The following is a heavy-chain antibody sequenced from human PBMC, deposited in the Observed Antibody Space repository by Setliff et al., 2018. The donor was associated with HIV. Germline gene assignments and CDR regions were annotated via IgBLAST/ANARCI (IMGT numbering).Heavy chain of an antibody. Sequence: ASETLSLTCTVSGGSISSDYWSWIRQPAGKGLEWIGRVYISGSTNYSPSLRSRVTMSVDTSKNQVSLKLSSVTAADTAVYYCARDGAGWDGQVILYGLDIWGQGTMVTVSS. CDR3: ARDGAGWDGQVILYGLDI. V-gene: IGHV4-4*07. D-gene: IGHD3-10*01. CDR2: VYISGST. CDR1: GGSISSDY. J-gene: IGHJ3*02.